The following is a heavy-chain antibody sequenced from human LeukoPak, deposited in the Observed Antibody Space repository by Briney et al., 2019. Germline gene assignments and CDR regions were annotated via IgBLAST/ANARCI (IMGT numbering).Heavy chain of an antibody. Sequence: GGSRGLSCAASGFTFSSYWMSWVRQAPGKGLEGVANIKQDGSEKYYVDSVKGRFTISRDNAKNCLYLQMNSLRAEDTAVYYCARGPTRANSSDYWGQGTLVAVSS. V-gene: IGHV3-7*01. J-gene: IGHJ4*02. D-gene: IGHD2/OR15-2a*01. CDR3: ARGPTRANSSDY. CDR2: IKQDGSEK. CDR1: GFTFSSYW.